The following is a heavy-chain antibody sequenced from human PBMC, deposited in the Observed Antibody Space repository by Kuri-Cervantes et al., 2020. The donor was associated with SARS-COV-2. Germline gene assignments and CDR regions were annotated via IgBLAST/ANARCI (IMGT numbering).Heavy chain of an antibody. V-gene: IGHV1-2*02. CDR3: ARAFKYGHIWYGELTNVFDI. CDR1: GYTFTGYY. Sequence: ASVKVSCKASGYTFTGYYMHWVRQAPGQGLEWMGWINPNSGGTNYAQKFQGRVTMTRDTSISTAYMELSRLRSDDTAVYYCARAFKYGHIWYGELTNVFDIWGQGTMVTVSS. J-gene: IGHJ3*02. D-gene: IGHD3-10*01. CDR2: INPNSGGT.